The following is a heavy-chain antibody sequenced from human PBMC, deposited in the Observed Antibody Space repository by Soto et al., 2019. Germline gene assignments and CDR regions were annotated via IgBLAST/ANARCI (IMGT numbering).Heavy chain of an antibody. CDR3: AADGDFWSGYYFDY. CDR1: GFTFTSSA. V-gene: IGHV1-58*01. CDR2: IVVGSGNT. Sequence: ASVKVSCKASGFTFTSSAVQWVRQARGQRLEWIGWIVVGSGNTNYAQKFQERVTITRDMSTSTAYMELSSLRSEDTAVYYCAADGDFWSGYYFDYWGQGTLVTVSS. D-gene: IGHD3-3*01. J-gene: IGHJ4*02.